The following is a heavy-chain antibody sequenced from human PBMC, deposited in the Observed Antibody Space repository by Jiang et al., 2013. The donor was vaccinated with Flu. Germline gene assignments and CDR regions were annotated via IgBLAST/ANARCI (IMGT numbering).Heavy chain of an antibody. J-gene: IGHJ5*02. CDR1: GYTFTSYA. V-gene: IGHV1-3*01. Sequence: KKPGASVKVSCKASGYTFTSYAMHWVRQAPGQRLEWMGWINAGNGNTKYSQKFQGRVTITRDTSASTAYMELSSLRSEDTAVYYCARVTLRVPTNWFDPWGQGTLVTVSS. CDR3: ARVTLRVPTNWFDP. D-gene: IGHD1-14*01. CDR2: INAGNGNT.